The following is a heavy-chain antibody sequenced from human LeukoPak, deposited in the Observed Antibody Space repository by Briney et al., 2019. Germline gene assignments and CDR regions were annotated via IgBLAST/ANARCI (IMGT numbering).Heavy chain of an antibody. V-gene: IGHV3-74*01. CDR2: SSSVGANT. Sequence: GGSLTLSCAASGFTLSNYWMHWVRHGPGERLVWVSSSSSVGANTHYADSVRGRFTISRDNANNILSLHMNGLSADDAAVYFCARGRATAVPHYYDYFMDVWGTGTTVIVSS. J-gene: IGHJ6*03. CDR3: ARGRATAVPHYYDYFMDV. D-gene: IGHD2-21*02. CDR1: GFTLSNYW.